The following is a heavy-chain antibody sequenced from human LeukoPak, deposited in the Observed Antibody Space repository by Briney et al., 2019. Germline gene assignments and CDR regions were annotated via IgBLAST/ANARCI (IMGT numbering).Heavy chain of an antibody. D-gene: IGHD6-19*01. V-gene: IGHV1-8*02. CDR2: MNPNSGNT. Sequence: ASVKVSCKASGYTFTSYYMHWVRQATGQGLEWMGWMNPNSGNTGYAQKFQGRVTMTRNTSISTAYMELSSLRSEDTAVYYCARDKRPGIAVAGTRYSFDYWGQGTLVTVSS. CDR3: ARDKRPGIAVAGTRYSFDY. J-gene: IGHJ4*02. CDR1: GYTFTSYY.